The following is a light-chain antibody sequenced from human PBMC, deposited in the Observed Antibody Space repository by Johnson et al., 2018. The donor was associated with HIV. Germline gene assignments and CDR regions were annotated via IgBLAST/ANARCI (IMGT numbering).Light chain of an antibody. CDR2: DNN. J-gene: IGLJ1*01. V-gene: IGLV1-51*01. CDR1: SSNIGNNY. Sequence: QLVLTQPPSVSAAPGQKVTISCSGSSSNIGNNYVSWYQHLQGTAPKLLIYDNNKRPSGIPDRFSGSKSGTSATLGITGLQTGDEADYYCGTWDSSLSAFYVFGTGTKVTVL. CDR3: GTWDSSLSAFYV.